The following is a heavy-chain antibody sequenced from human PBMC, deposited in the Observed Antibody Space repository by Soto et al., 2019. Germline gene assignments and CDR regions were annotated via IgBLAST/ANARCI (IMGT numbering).Heavy chain of an antibody. V-gene: IGHV4-34*01. J-gene: IGHJ5*02. CDR3: ARGASVLVARWFDP. CDR1: GGSFSGYY. Sequence: ETLSLTSAVYGGSFSGYYWSWIRQPPGKGLEWIGEINHSGSTNYNPSLKSRVTISVDTSKNQFSLKLSSVTAADTAVYYCARGASVLVARWFDPWGQGTLVTVSS. D-gene: IGHD5-12*01. CDR2: INHSGST.